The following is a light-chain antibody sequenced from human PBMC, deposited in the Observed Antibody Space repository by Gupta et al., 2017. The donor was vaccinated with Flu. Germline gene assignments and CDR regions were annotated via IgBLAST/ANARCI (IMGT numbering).Light chain of an antibody. CDR3: QQEDQCPVT. CDR2: AVS. CDR1: QAISRD. Sequence: PSFLSASVGDRVALTCRASQAISRDLAWYQQKAGEGPRLLIYAVSTMHTGVPSRFSGSGSGTEFTLTISSRQTEDFGIYYCQQEDQCPVTFGEGTXVEVK. V-gene: IGKV1-9*01. J-gene: IGKJ4*01.